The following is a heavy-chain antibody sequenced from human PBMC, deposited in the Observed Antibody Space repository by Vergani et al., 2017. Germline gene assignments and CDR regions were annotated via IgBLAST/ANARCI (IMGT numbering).Heavy chain of an antibody. D-gene: IGHD3-10*01. CDR2: IYHSGST. Sequence: QVQLQESGPRLVKPPGTLSLTCNVSGASISSSHWWSWVRQPPGKGLEWIGEIYHSGSTNYNPSLESRITMSIDKSKYQFSLKVTSVTAADTAVYYCAREFPSPFGAILSYGMDVWGQGTTVTVSS. V-gene: IGHV4-4*03. CDR3: AREFPSPFGAILSYGMDV. J-gene: IGHJ6*02. CDR1: GASISSSHW.